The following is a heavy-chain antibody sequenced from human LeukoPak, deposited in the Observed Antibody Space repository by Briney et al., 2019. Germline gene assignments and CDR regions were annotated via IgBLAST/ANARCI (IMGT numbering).Heavy chain of an antibody. CDR2: TYTSGGT. D-gene: IGHD2-15*01. CDR1: GGSISSSY. CDR3: ARRRSGGRDFDY. Sequence: SETLSLTCTVSGGSISSSYWTWIRQPPGKGPEWIGYTYTSGGTNYNPSLKSRVTISVDTSESQFSLNLSSVTAADTAVYFCARRRSGGRDFDYWGQGTLVTVSS. V-gene: IGHV4-4*09. J-gene: IGHJ4*02.